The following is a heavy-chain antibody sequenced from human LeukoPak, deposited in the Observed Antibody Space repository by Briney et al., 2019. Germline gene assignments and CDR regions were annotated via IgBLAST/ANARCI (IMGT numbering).Heavy chain of an antibody. CDR2: INHSGST. CDR1: GGSFSGYY. J-gene: IGHJ5*02. CDR3: ARNRRRYYDSSGYYIAPNWFDP. V-gene: IGHV4-34*01. Sequence: SETLSLTCAVYGGSFSGYYWSWIRQPPGKGLEWIGEINHSGSTNYNPSLKSRVTISVDTSKNQFSLKLSSVTAADTAVYYCARNRRRYYDSSGYYIAPNWFDPWGQGTLVTVSS. D-gene: IGHD3-22*01.